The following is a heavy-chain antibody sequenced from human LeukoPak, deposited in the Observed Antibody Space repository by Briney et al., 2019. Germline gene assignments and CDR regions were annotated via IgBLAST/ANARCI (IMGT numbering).Heavy chain of an antibody. CDR2: FYSGGST. CDR3: ARGVLTGQFDY. J-gene: IGHJ4*02. D-gene: IGHD1-14*01. V-gene: IGHV3-66*01. Sequence: GGSLRLSCAASGLTVSNNYMSWVRQAPGKGLEWVSVFYSGGSTYYADSVKGRFTISRDNSKNTLYLQMSSLRVEDTAVYYCARGVLTGQFDYWGQGTLVTASS. CDR1: GLTVSNNY.